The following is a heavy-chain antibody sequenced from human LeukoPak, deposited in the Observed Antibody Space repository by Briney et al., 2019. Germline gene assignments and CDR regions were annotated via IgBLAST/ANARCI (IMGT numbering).Heavy chain of an antibody. Sequence: MSSQTLSLTCTVSGGSISSGSYYWSWIRQPAGKGLEWIGRVYTSGSTNYNPSLKSRVTISVDTSKNQFSLKLSSVTAADTAVYYCARESAIESGIVGAYGLAFDIWGQGTMVTVSS. CDR2: VYTSGST. CDR1: GGSISSGSYY. D-gene: IGHD1-26*01. V-gene: IGHV4-61*02. CDR3: ARESAIESGIVGAYGLAFDI. J-gene: IGHJ3*02.